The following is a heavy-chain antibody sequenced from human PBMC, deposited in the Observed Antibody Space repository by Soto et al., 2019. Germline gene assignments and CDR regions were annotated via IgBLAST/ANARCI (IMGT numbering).Heavy chain of an antibody. CDR1: GFTVSSNY. J-gene: IGHJ6*02. CDR2: IYSGGST. V-gene: IGHV3-53*01. Sequence: GGSLRLSCATSGFTVSSNYMSWVRQAPGKGLEWVSVIYSGGSTYYADSVKGRFTISRDNSKNTLYLQMNSLRAADTAVSYCASDDAENGMDVWGQGSTVTVSS. CDR3: ASDDAENGMDV.